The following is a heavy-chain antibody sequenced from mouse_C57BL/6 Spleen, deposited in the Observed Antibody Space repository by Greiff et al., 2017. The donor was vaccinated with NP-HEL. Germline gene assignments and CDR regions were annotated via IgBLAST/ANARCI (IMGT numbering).Heavy chain of an antibody. J-gene: IGHJ4*01. V-gene: IGHV1-50*01. CDR3: ARGGYERFYAMDY. CDR2: IDPSDSYT. D-gene: IGHD2-2*01. Sequence: QVQLQQPGAELVKPGASVKLSCKASGYTFTSYWMQWVKQRPGQGLEWIGEIDPSDSYTNYNQKFKGKATLTVDTSSSTAYMQLSSLTSEDSAVYYCARGGYERFYAMDYWGQGTSVTVSS. CDR1: GYTFTSYW.